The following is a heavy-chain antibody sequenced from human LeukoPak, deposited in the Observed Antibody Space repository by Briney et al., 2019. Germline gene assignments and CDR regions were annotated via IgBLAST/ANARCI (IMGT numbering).Heavy chain of an antibody. CDR2: ISSYNGNT. Sequence: ASVKVSCKASGYTFTSYGISWVRQAPGQGLEWVGWISSYNGNTNYAQKLQGRVTMTTDTSTSAAYMELRSLRSDDTAVYYCARHTLYGSGSYYVYYFDYWGQGTLVTVSS. J-gene: IGHJ4*02. CDR3: ARHTLYGSGSYYVYYFDY. CDR1: GYTFTSYG. V-gene: IGHV1-18*01. D-gene: IGHD3-10*01.